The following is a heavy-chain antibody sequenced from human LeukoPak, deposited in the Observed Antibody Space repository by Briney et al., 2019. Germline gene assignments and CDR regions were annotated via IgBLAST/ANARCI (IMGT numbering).Heavy chain of an antibody. J-gene: IGHJ4*02. V-gene: IGHV4-59*02. CDR2: IYYSGST. D-gene: IGHD6-19*01. CDR3: AKDRTVAVAGTFDY. CDR1: GLTVNGNY. Sequence: VSLRLSCVASGLTVNGNYMSWIRQPPGKGLEWIGYIYYSGSTNYNPSLKCRVTISVDTSKNQFSLKLSSVTAADTAVYYCAKDRTVAVAGTFDYWGQGTLVTVSS.